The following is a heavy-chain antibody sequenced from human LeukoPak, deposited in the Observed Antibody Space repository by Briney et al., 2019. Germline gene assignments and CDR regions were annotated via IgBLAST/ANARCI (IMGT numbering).Heavy chain of an antibody. CDR3: ARGGAAALLTGYYYYYMDV. Sequence: GGSLRLSCAASGFSFSSYAMYWVRQAPGKGLEYVSTISSNGGSTYYANSVKGRFTISRDNSKNTLFLQMGSLRAEDMAVYHCARGGAAALLTGYYYYYMDVWGKGTTVTISS. J-gene: IGHJ6*03. V-gene: IGHV3-64*01. D-gene: IGHD3-10*01. CDR2: ISSNGGST. CDR1: GFSFSSYA.